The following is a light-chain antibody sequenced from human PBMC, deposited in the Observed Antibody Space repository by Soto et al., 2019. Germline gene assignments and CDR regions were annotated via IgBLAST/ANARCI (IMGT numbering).Light chain of an antibody. CDR2: GTS. J-gene: IGKJ1*01. CDR1: QGIEGF. CDR3: QKYNKAPWK. V-gene: IGKV1-27*01. Sequence: DIQMTQSPPSLSASVGDRVTITCRASQGIEGFLAWYQQKPGTAPKLLVYGTSTLQVGVPSRFSGSGWGTDFTITISSVQPEDVPTYYCQKYNKAPWKFGQGNKV.